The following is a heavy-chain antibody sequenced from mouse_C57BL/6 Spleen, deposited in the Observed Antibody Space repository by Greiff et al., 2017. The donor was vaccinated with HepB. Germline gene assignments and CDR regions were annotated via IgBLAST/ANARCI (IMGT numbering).Heavy chain of an antibody. CDR3: ARENWDYAMDY. CDR1: GFTFSSYA. CDR2: ISDGGSYT. J-gene: IGHJ4*01. Sequence: EVQWVESGGGLVKPGGSLKLSCAASGFTFSSYAMSWVRQTPEKRLEWVATISDGGSYTYYPDNVKGRFTISRDNAKNNLYLQMSHLKSEDTAMYYCARENWDYAMDYWGQGTSVTVSS. D-gene: IGHD4-1*01. V-gene: IGHV5-4*01.